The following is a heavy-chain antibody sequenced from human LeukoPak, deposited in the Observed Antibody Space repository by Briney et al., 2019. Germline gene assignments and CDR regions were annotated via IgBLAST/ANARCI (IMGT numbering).Heavy chain of an antibody. CDR2: ISWDGGST. CDR3: AKDSSGYHYDYFDY. V-gene: IGHV3-43*01. Sequence: PGGSLRLSCAASGFTFDDYTMHWVRQAPGKGLEWVSLISWDGGSTYYADSVKGRFTISRDNSKNSLYLQMNSLRTEDTALYYCAKDSSGYHYDYFDYWGQGTLVTVSS. CDR1: GFTFDDYT. J-gene: IGHJ4*02. D-gene: IGHD3-22*01.